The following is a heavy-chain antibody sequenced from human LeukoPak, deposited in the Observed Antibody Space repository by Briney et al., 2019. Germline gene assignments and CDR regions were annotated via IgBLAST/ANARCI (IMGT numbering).Heavy chain of an antibody. CDR3: ARGRVTIFGVVTSNMDV. CDR1: GGSFSGYY. CDR2: INHSGST. D-gene: IGHD3-3*01. Sequence: SETLSLTCAVYGGSFSGYYWSWIRQPPGKGLEWIGEINHSGSTNYNPSLKSRVTISVDTSKNQFSLKLSSVTAADTAVYYCARGRVTIFGVVTSNMDVWGKGTTVTVSS. V-gene: IGHV4-34*01. J-gene: IGHJ6*03.